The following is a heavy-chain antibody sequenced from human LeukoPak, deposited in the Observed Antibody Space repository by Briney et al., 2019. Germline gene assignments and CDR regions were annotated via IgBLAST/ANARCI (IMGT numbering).Heavy chain of an antibody. D-gene: IGHD2-15*01. CDR2: ISSSSSYI. V-gene: IGHV3-21*04. CDR3: AKGTYCSGGRCYLDPIDXFDX. CDR1: GFTFSSYS. Sequence: GGSLRLSCAASGFTFSSYSMNWVRQAPGKGLEWVSSISSSSSYIYYADSVKGRFTISRDNAKNSLYLQMNSLRAEDTAVYYCAKGTYCSGGRCYLDPIDXFDXXGQGTMVTVX. J-gene: IGHJ3*02.